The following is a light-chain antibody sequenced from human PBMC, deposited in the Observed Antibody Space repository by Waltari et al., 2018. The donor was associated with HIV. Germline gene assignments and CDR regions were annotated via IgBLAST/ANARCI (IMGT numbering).Light chain of an antibody. CDR1: HSVLHIPSNKNY. CDR2: WAS. CDR3: QQYYNNPWT. V-gene: IGKV4-1*01. Sequence: DFVVTQSPDSLAVSLGERASFTCSTSHSVLHIPSNKNYLAWYQQRPGQPPTLLSYWASIRESGVPDRYSGSGSGTDFTLTISRLQAEDVAVYYCQQYYNNPWTFGQGTKEEIK. J-gene: IGKJ1*01.